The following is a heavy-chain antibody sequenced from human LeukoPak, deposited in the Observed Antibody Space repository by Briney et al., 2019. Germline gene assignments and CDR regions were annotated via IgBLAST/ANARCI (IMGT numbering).Heavy chain of an antibody. CDR1: GGTFSSYA. Sequence: SVKVSCKASGGTFSSYAISWMRQAPGQGLEWMGGIIPIFGTANYAQKFQGRVTITADKSTSTAYMELSSLRSEDTAVYYCAREGGGARVKTGVTGHIQTDAFDIWGQGTMVTVSS. D-gene: IGHD7-27*01. J-gene: IGHJ3*02. V-gene: IGHV1-69*06. CDR3: AREGGGARVKTGVTGHIQTDAFDI. CDR2: IIPIFGTA.